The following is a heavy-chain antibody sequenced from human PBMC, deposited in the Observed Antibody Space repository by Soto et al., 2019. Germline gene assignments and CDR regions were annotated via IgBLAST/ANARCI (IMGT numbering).Heavy chain of an antibody. D-gene: IGHD1-26*01. CDR3: ARDVESGSSQYYYYFYGMDV. J-gene: IGHJ6*02. Sequence: QVQLVQSGAEVKKPGASLKVSCNTSGYTFTKYQMHWVRQAPGQGLEWIGVLNPRGGRSTYAQKFQGRVTMSGDTSTSTVYMELSSLTSDDTTVYYCARDVESGSSQYYYYFYGMDVWGQGTTVTVSS. CDR1: GYTFTKYQ. V-gene: IGHV1-46*01. CDR2: LNPRGGRS.